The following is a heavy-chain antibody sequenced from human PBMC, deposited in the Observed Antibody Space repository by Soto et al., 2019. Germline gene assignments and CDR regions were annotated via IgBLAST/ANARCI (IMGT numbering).Heavy chain of an antibody. Sequence: GASVKVSCKASGYTFTGYYMHCVRQAPGQGLEWMGWINPNSGGTNYAQKFQGWVTMTRDTSISTAYMELSRLRSDDTAVYYCARDATHPHYSMDVWGQGTTVTVSS. J-gene: IGHJ6*02. CDR2: INPNSGGT. V-gene: IGHV1-2*04. CDR1: GYTFTGYY. CDR3: ARDATHPHYSMDV.